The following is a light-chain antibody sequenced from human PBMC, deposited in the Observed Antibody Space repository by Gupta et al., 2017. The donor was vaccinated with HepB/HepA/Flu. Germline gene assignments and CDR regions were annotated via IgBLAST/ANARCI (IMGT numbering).Light chain of an antibody. Sequence: TVMTHTRLPLSVTPAQPASISCKSSQSLLHNDEKTYLHWYLQKPGQPPQLLIYEVSNRVSGVPERFSGSGSGTDFTLKISRVEADDVGIYYCRQSKHLPLTFGCGTRVEIK. V-gene: IGKV2D-29*01. CDR2: EVS. CDR3: RQSKHLPLT. J-gene: IGKJ4*01. CDR1: QSLLHNDEKTY.